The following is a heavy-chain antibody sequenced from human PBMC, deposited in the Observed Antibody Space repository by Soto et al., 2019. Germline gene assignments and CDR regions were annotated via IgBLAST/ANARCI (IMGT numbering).Heavy chain of an antibody. CDR3: ARDRATGFGSVVRRNWLDP. Sequence: QIQLEQSGAEVKKPGASVRVSCMTSGYIFTTSAMHWVRLAPGQRLEWLGWINTGNGNTQYSQNFQGRVTITRDTSAKTAYMELSSLRSEDTAVYYCARDRATGFGSVVRRNWLDPWGQGTLVTVSS. D-gene: IGHD2-15*01. J-gene: IGHJ5*02. CDR2: INTGNGNT. CDR1: GYIFTTSA. V-gene: IGHV1-3*04.